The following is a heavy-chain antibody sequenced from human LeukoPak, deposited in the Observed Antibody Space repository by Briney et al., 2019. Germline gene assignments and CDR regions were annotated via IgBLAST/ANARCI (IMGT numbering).Heavy chain of an antibody. CDR3: AKDIHGGSSGWYSPAEYFQH. J-gene: IGHJ1*01. V-gene: IGHV3-43*02. Sequence: GGSLRLSCAASGFTFDDYAMHWVRQAPGKGLEWVSLISGDGGSTYYADSVKGRFTISRDNSKNSLYLQMNSLRTEDTALYYCAKDIHGGSSGWYSPAEYFQHWGQGTMVTVSS. D-gene: IGHD6-19*01. CDR2: ISGDGGST. CDR1: GFTFDDYA.